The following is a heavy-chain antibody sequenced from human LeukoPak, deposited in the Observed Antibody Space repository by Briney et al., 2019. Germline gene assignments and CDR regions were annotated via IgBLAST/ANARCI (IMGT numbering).Heavy chain of an antibody. CDR1: GFTVSSNY. CDR3: AKGSPRNYDFWSGYYFDY. Sequence: GGSLRLSCAASGFTVSSNYMSWVRQAPGKGLEWVSVIYSGGSTYYADSVKGRFTISRDNSKNTLYLQMNSLRAEDTAVYYCAKGSPRNYDFWSGYYFDYWGQGTLVTVSS. D-gene: IGHD3-3*01. CDR2: IYSGGST. V-gene: IGHV3-53*01. J-gene: IGHJ4*02.